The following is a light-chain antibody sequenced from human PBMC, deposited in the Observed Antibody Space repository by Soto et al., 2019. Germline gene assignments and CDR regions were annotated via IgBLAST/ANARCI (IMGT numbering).Light chain of an antibody. CDR2: EAY. CDR3: QQRHMWPIT. CDR1: QSFRGL. Sequence: EVVLTQSPVTLSFSPGERAALSCRASQSFRGLLAGYQQKPGQAPRLLIYEAYNRATGSPPRFSGSGSGTDFTLTISSLEPEASAVYYCQQRHMWPITFGQGTRLEI. J-gene: IGKJ5*01. V-gene: IGKV3-11*01.